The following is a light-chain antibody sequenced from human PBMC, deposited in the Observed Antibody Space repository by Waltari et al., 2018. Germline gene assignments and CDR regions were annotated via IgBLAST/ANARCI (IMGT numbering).Light chain of an antibody. CDR1: QSISNW. CDR3: QQYNIWPYT. V-gene: IGKV1-5*03. J-gene: IGKJ2*01. Sequence: IQMTQSPSTLSASVGDRVTLTCRARQSISNWLAWYQQKPGKAPKVLIYKSFTLQSGVPSRFSGSGSETEFSLTISSLQPDDFATYYCQQYNIWPYTFGQGTTLEI. CDR2: KSF.